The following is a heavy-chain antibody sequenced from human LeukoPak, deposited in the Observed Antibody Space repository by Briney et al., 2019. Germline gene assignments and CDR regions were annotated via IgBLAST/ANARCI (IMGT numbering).Heavy chain of an antibody. CDR1: RYTFTSYY. V-gene: IGHV1-46*01. CDR3: IAAAGPTFDF. D-gene: IGHD6-13*01. Sequence: SVKVSCKASRYTFTSYYMHWVRQAPGQGLEWMGIINPSGGSTSYAPKSQRRVTMTRDTSTSTVYMELSSLRSEDTAVYYCIAAAGPTFDFSGHGTLVTAS. J-gene: IGHJ4*01. CDR2: INPSGGST.